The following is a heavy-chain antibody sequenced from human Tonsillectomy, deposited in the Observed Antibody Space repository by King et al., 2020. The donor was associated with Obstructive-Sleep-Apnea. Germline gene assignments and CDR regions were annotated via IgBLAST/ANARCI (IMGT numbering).Heavy chain of an antibody. V-gene: IGHV4-59*01. CDR2: VYESGSA. D-gene: IGHD5-18*01. Sequence: QLQESGPGVVKPSETLSLTCTVSGGSISCYYLSWIRQPPGKGLEWIAYVYESGSANYNPSLKRRVTISVDTSKNQFSLKLSSVTAAVTAVYYCARTRGYSRGPSPTTFDYWGQGTLVTVSS. J-gene: IGHJ4*02. CDR1: GGSISCYY. CDR3: ARTRGYSRGPSPTTFDY.